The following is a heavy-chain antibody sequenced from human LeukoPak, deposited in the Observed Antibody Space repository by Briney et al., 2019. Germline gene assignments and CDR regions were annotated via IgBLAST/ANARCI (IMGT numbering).Heavy chain of an antibody. CDR2: IYYSGSI. Sequence: TSETLSLTCAVSGYSISSSNWWGWIRQPPGKGLEWIGYIYYSGSIYYNPSLKSRVTMSVDTSKNQFSLKLSSVTAVDTAVYYCARNFKELGGAFDIWGQGTMVTVSS. J-gene: IGHJ3*02. CDR3: ARNFKELGGAFDI. D-gene: IGHD1-26*01. CDR1: GYSISSSNW. V-gene: IGHV4-28*05.